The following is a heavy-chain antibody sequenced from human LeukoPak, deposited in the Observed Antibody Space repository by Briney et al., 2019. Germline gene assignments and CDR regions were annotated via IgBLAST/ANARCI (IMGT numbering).Heavy chain of an antibody. Sequence: GASVKVSCKVSGYTLTELSMHWVRQAPGKGLEWMGGFDPEDGETIYAQKFQGRVTMTEDTSTDTAYMELSSLRSEDTAVYYCATGPIAWVSSLYPEPLFDYRGQGTLVTVSS. CDR2: FDPEDGET. J-gene: IGHJ4*02. V-gene: IGHV1-24*01. CDR1: GYTLTELS. CDR3: ATGPIAWVSSLYPEPLFDY. D-gene: IGHD6-13*01.